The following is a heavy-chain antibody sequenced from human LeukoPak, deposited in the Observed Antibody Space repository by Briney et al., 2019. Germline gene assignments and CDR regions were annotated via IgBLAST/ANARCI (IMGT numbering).Heavy chain of an antibody. J-gene: IGHJ4*02. V-gene: IGHV3-30*18. Sequence: GRSLRLSCAASGFTFSSYGMHWVRQAPGKGLEWVAVISYDGSNKYYAASVKGRFTISRDNSKNTLYLQMNSLRAEDTAVYYCAKDVAVAGFYYFDYWGQGTLVTVSS. CDR1: GFTFSSYG. CDR2: ISYDGSNK. D-gene: IGHD6-19*01. CDR3: AKDVAVAGFYYFDY.